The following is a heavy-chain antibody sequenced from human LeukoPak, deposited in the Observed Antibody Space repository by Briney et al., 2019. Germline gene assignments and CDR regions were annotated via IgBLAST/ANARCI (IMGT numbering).Heavy chain of an antibody. CDR1: GFTFSNYG. J-gene: IGHJ4*02. CDR3: AKDRGNWNYFDY. Sequence: GGSLRLSCAASGFTFSNYGMHLVRQAPGKGLEWVAFIRYDGSNKYYADSVKGRFTISRDNSKNTLYLQMNSLRAEDTAVYYCAKDRGNWNYFDYWGQGTLVTVSS. V-gene: IGHV3-30*02. D-gene: IGHD1-1*01. CDR2: IRYDGSNK.